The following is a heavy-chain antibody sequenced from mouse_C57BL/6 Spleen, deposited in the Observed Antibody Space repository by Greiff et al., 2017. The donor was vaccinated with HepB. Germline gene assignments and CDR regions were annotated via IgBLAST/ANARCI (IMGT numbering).Heavy chain of an antibody. CDR2: IYPGSGNT. Sequence: VKLQESGAELVRPGASVKLSCKASGYTFTDYYINWVKQRPGQGLEWIARIYPGSGNTYYNEKFKGKATLTAEKSSSTAYMQLSSLTSEDSAVYFCARWMGAMDYWGQGTSVTVSS. J-gene: IGHJ4*01. V-gene: IGHV1-76*01. CDR3: ARWMGAMDY. CDR1: GYTFTDYY. D-gene: IGHD2-3*01.